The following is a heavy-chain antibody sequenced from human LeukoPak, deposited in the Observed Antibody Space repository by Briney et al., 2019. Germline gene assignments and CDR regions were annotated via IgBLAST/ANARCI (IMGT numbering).Heavy chain of an antibody. CDR1: GGTFSSYA. J-gene: IGHJ6*03. CDR3: ARDSEDIVVVPAAMTYYYMDV. CDR2: IIPIFGTA. V-gene: IGHV1-69*05. Sequence: SVKVSCKASGGTFSSYAISWVRQAPGQGLEWMGGIIPIFGTANYAQKFQGRVTITTDESTSTAYMELSSLRSEDTAVYYCARDSEDIVVVPAAMTYYYMDVWGKGTTVTVSS. D-gene: IGHD2-2*01.